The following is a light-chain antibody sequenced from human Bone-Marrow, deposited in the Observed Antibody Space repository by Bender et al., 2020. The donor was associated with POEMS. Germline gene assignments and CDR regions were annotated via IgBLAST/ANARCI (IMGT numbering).Light chain of an antibody. CDR1: SSNIGTNP. CDR2: INN. CDR3: CSYTISSTLV. Sequence: QSVLTQPPSASGTPGQRVTISCSGSSSNIGTNPVNWYQQLPGTAPKLLIYINNQRPSGVPDRFSGSKSGTSASLAISGLQSEDEAEYFCCSYTISSTLVFGTGTKVTVL. V-gene: IGLV1-44*01. J-gene: IGLJ1*01.